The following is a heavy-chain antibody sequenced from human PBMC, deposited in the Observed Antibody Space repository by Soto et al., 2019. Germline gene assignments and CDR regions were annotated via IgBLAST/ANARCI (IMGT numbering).Heavy chain of an antibody. V-gene: IGHV1-18*04. J-gene: IGHJ4*02. CDR1: GYTFTSYG. CDR3: ASDSADISGGVLDY. Sequence: ASVKVSCKASGYTFTSYGISWVRQAPGQGLEWMGWISAYNGNTNYAQKLQGRVTMTPDTSTSTAYMELRSLRSDDTAVYYCASDSADISGGVLDYWGQGTLVTVSS. CDR2: ISAYNGNT. D-gene: IGHD3-16*01.